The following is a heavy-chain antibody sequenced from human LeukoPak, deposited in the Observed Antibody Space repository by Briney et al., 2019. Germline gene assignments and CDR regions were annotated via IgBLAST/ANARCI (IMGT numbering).Heavy chain of an antibody. V-gene: IGHV4-59*11. CDR2: IYYSGST. J-gene: IGHJ4*02. CDR3: ARDRIAVDS. CDR1: GGSISSHY. Sequence: PSETLSLTCTVSGGSISSHYWSWIRQPPGKGLEWIGYIYYSGSTNYNPSLKSRVTISVDTSKNQFSLKLSSVTAADTAVYYCARDRIAVDSWGQGTLVTVSS. D-gene: IGHD6-13*01.